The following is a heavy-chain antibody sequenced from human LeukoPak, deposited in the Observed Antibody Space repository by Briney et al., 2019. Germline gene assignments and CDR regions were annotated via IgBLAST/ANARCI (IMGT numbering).Heavy chain of an antibody. CDR2: IYYSGST. CDR3: ARDYDDSSGYYTLHYFDY. V-gene: IGHV4-39*02. D-gene: IGHD3-22*01. Sequence: SETLSLTCTVSGGSISSSSYYWGWIRQPPGKGLEWIGSIYYSGSTYYNPSLKSRVTISVDTSKNQFSLKLSSVTAADTAVYYCARDYDDSSGYYTLHYFDYWGQGTLVTVSS. J-gene: IGHJ4*02. CDR1: GGSISSSSYY.